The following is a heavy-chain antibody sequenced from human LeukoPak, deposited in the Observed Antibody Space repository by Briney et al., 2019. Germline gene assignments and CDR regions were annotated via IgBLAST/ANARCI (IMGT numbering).Heavy chain of an antibody. V-gene: IGHV3-30*18. CDR3: AKSGYDGSGSPARGGMDV. CDR2: ISYDGSNK. CDR1: GFTFSSYG. D-gene: IGHD3-10*01. Sequence: GGSLRLSCAASGFTFSSYGMHWVRQAPGKGLEWVAVISYDGSNKYYADSVQGRFTTSRDNSKNTLYLQMNSLRAEDTAVYYCAKSGYDGSGSPARGGMDVWGKGTTVTVSS. J-gene: IGHJ6*04.